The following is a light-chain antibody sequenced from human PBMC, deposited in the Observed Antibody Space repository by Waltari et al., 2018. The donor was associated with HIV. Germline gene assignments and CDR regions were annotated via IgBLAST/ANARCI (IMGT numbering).Light chain of an antibody. Sequence: DIQMTQSPSSLSASVGDRVTITCRESQDIFNYLAWYQQKPGKVPKLLIYAASTLQSGVPSRFSGSGSGPVFTLTISSLQPEDVAIYYCQRYNSAQWTFGQGTKVEIK. J-gene: IGKJ1*01. CDR2: AAS. CDR3: QRYNSAQWT. V-gene: IGKV1-27*01. CDR1: QDIFNY.